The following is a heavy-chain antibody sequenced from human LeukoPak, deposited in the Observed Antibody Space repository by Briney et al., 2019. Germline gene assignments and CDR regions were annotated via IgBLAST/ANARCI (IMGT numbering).Heavy chain of an antibody. CDR2: IRSKANSYAT. V-gene: IGHV3-73*01. D-gene: IGHD3-22*01. CDR3: TSQIVGGDANY. J-gene: IGHJ4*02. CDR1: GFTFSGST. Sequence: PGGSLRLSCAASGFTFSGSTMHWVRQASGKGLEWVGRIRSKANSYATAYAASVKGRLTISRDDSKNTAYLQMNSLKTEDTAVYYCTSQIVGGDANYWGQGTLVTVSS.